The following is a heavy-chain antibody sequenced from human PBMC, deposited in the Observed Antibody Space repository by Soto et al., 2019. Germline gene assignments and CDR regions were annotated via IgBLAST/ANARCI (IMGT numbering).Heavy chain of an antibody. CDR2: INWDSGSI. CDR1: GFTFDDYA. D-gene: IGHD6-13*01. Sequence: GGSLRLSCAASGFTFDDYAMHWVRQVPGKGLEWVSGINWDSGSIGYGDSVKGRFAISRDNAKNSLHLQMNSLSAEDTAFYYCVKDESINWYSGHFRHWGQGTLVTVSS. J-gene: IGHJ1*01. V-gene: IGHV3-9*01. CDR3: VKDESINWYSGHFRH.